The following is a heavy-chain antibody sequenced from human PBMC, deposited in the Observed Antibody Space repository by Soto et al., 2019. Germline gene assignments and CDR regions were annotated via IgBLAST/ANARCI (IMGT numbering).Heavy chain of an antibody. CDR1: GYSFTSYW. J-gene: IGHJ4*02. D-gene: IGHD2-15*01. Sequence: GESLKISCKGSGYSFTSYWISWVRQMPGKGLEWMGRIDPSASYTNYSPSFQGHVTISADKSISTAYLQWSSLKASDTAMYYCASVGSSYRRRNFDYWGQGTLVTVSS. CDR2: IDPSASYT. V-gene: IGHV5-10-1*01. CDR3: ASVGSSYRRRNFDY.